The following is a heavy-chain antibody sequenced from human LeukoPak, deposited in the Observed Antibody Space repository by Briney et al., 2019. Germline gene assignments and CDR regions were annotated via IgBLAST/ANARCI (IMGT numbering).Heavy chain of an antibody. CDR3: AKDQSSGSYKDYYGMDV. CDR2: SSWSSGSI. J-gene: IGHJ6*02. V-gene: IGHV3-9*01. Sequence: PGRSLRLSCAASGFTFDDYAMHWVRQAPGKGLEWVSGSSWSSGSIGYADSVKGGFTISRDSAKNSLYLQMNSLRAEDTALYYCAKDQSSGSYKDYYGMDVWGQGTTVTVSS. D-gene: IGHD1-26*01. CDR1: GFTFDDYA.